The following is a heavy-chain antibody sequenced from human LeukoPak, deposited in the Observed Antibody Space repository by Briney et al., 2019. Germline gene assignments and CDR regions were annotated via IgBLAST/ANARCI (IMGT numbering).Heavy chain of an antibody. D-gene: IGHD1-7*01. V-gene: IGHV5-51*01. CDR3: ATGLNGNYYFDH. CDR1: GYNFATYW. Sequence: GESLKFYCKGSGYNFATYWIGWVRQTRVKGLEWMGLNYPGNSVTRVSASLQGQVTIPVEKSISTASLQWSSLKAPDTAMYYCATGLNGNYYFDHWGQGALVTVSS. J-gene: IGHJ4*02. CDR2: NYPGNSVT.